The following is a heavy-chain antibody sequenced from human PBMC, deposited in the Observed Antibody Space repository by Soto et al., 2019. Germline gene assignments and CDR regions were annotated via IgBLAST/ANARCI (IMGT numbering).Heavy chain of an antibody. D-gene: IGHD3-16*01. CDR3: ERDPLRLARYGMDV. J-gene: IGHJ6*02. CDR2: ISSSRSVI. CDR1: GLTFSTYG. V-gene: IGHV3-48*02. Sequence: EVQLVESGGGLVQPGGSLRLSCAASGLTFSTYGMNWVRQAPGKGLEWISYISSSRSVIFYADSVKGRFTISRDNSKNSLDLQMDCMRDEDTAVYYWERDPLRLARYGMDVWGQGTTVTVAS.